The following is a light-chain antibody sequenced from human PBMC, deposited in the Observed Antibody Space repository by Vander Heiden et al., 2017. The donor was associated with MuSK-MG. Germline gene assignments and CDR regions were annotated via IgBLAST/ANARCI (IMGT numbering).Light chain of an antibody. Sequence: DIHMTQSPSSLSASVGDRVTITCRASQSISSYLNWYQQKPGKAPKLLIYAASSLQSGVPSRYSGSASRTDFTLTISRLQPEAFATYYCQQSYSTPRTFGQGTKVEIK. CDR2: AAS. CDR1: QSISSY. CDR3: QQSYSTPRT. J-gene: IGKJ1*01. V-gene: IGKV1-39*01.